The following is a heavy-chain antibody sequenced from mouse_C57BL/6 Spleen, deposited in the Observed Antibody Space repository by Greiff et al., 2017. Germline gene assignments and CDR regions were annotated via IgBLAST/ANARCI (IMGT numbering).Heavy chain of an antibody. J-gene: IGHJ2*01. CDR1: GYTFTSYW. D-gene: IGHD1-1*01. CDR3: ARGGGYGSFDY. CDR2: IDPSDSYT. V-gene: IGHV1-59*01. Sequence: QVQLKQPGAELVRPGTSVKLSCKASGYTFTSYWMHWVKQRPGQGLGWIGVIDPSDSYTNYNQKFKGKATLTVDTSSSTAYMQLSSLTSEDSAVYYCARGGGYGSFDYWGQGTTLTVSS.